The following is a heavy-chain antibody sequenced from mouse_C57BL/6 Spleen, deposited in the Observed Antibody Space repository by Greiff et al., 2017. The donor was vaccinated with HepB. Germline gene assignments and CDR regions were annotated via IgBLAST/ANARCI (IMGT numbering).Heavy chain of an antibody. V-gene: IGHV2-5*01. J-gene: IGHJ4*01. CDR1: GFSLTSYG. CDR3: AKNKGGYGVLYAMDY. Sequence: VKLMESGPGLVQPSQSLSITCTVSGFSLTSYGVHWVRQSPGKGLEWLGVIWRGGSTDYNAAFMSRLSITKDNSKSQVFFKMNSLQADDTAIYYCAKNKGGYGVLYAMDYWGQGTSVTVSS. D-gene: IGHD2-2*01. CDR2: IWRGGST.